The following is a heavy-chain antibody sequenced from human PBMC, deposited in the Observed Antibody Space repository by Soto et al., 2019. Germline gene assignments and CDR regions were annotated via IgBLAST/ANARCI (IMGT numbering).Heavy chain of an antibody. J-gene: IGHJ6*02. D-gene: IGHD5-18*01. CDR1: GFTFSSYD. CDR3: ARAATFNGYSDYYGTDV. CDR2: IGTAGDT. Sequence: PGGSLRLSCAASGFTFSSYDMHWVRQATGKGLEWVSAIGTAGDTYYPGSVKGRFTISRENAKNSLYLQMNSLRAEDTAVYYCARAATFNGYSDYYGTDVWGQGTTVPVSS. V-gene: IGHV3-13*01.